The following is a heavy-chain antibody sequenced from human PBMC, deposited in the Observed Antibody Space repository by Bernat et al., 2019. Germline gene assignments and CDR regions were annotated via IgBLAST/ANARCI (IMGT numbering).Heavy chain of an antibody. CDR1: GFTFSSYS. Sequence: EVQLVESGGGLVKPGGSLRLSCAASGFTFSSYSMNWVRQAPGKGLEWVSSISSSSSYIYYADSVKGRFTISRDKAKSSLYLQMNSLRAEDTAVYYCARRVSSGWDYWGQGTLVTVSS. D-gene: IGHD6-25*01. CDR2: ISSSSSYI. CDR3: ARRVSSGWDY. V-gene: IGHV3-21*01. J-gene: IGHJ4*02.